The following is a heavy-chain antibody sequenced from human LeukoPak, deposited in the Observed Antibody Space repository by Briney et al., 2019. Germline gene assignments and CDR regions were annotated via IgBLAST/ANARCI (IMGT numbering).Heavy chain of an antibody. Sequence: SETLSLTCTVSGGSISSSSYYWGWIRQPPGKGLEWVGSIYYSGSTYYNPSLKSRVTISVDTSKNQFSLKLSSVTAADTAVYYCARLFSGWRGDYFDYWGQGTLATVSS. CDR1: GGSISSSSYY. CDR2: IYYSGST. D-gene: IGHD6-19*01. CDR3: ARLFSGWRGDYFDY. J-gene: IGHJ4*02. V-gene: IGHV4-39*01.